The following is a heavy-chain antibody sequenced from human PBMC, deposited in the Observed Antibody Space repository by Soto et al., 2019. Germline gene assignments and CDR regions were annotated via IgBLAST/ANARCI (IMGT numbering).Heavy chain of an antibody. V-gene: IGHV4-59*01. Sequence: SNYLCVRWIGSAGVISRDRFIWCRQPPGKGLEWIGYIYYSGSTNYNPSLKSRVTISVDTSKNQFSLKLSSVTAADTAVYYCARALLLTRYYIHDAFAIWGQATWVT. CDR1: AGVISRDR. D-gene: IGHD3-9*01. CDR2: IYYSGST. CDR3: ARALLLTRYYIHDAFAI. J-gene: IGHJ3*02.